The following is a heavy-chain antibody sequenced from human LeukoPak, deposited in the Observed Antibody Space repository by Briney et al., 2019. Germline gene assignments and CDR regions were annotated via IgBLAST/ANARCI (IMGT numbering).Heavy chain of an antibody. CDR3: AGAGIQLRFNDAFDI. J-gene: IGHJ3*02. Sequence: GGSLRLPCAASGFTFSDYYMTWIRQAPGKGLEWVSYISSSGSTIFYADSVKGRFTISRDNAKNSLYLQMNSLRAEDTAMYYCAGAGIQLRFNDAFDIWGQGTKVTVSS. D-gene: IGHD5-18*01. CDR2: ISSSGSTI. V-gene: IGHV3-11*01. CDR1: GFTFSDYY.